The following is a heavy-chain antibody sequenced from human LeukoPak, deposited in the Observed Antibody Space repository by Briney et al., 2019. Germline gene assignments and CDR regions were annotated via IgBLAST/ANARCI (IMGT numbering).Heavy chain of an antibody. CDR1: SGCVSGNY. Sequence: SETLSLTCTVSSGCVSGNYWNWLGQPPGKGLEWIGYIYYCGSTNYNPSLKSRVTISVDTSKNQFSLKLRSVTADDTAVYYCAGYLGSYRLFDYWGQGTLVTVSS. D-gene: IGHD1-26*01. J-gene: IGHJ4*02. V-gene: IGHV4-59*02. CDR2: IYYCGST. CDR3: AGYLGSYRLFDY.